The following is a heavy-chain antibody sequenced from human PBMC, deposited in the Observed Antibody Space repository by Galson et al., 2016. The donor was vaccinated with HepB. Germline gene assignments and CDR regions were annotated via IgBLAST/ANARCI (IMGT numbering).Heavy chain of an antibody. CDR2: ISRSSSTV. D-gene: IGHD1-1*01. CDR1: GLILTTYN. V-gene: IGHV3-48*01. CDR3: ASTLTRNGFYYGMDV. Sequence: SLRLSCAASGLILTTYNMNWVRQAPGKGLEWVSSISRSSSTVYYASSVEGRFTVSRDNAQNSLYLQMNSLKAEDTAVYYCASTLTRNGFYYGMDVWGQGTTVTVSS. J-gene: IGHJ6*02.